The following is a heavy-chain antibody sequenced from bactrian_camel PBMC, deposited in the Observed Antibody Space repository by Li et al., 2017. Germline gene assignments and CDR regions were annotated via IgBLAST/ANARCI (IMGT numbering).Heavy chain of an antibody. V-gene: IGHV3S42*01. CDR1: GVTHSWYC. CDR3: AAELAPRRHIAVEASAMY. D-gene: IGHD3*01. Sequence: DVQLVESGGGSVQTGGSLRLSCAASGVTHSWYCMAWFRQAPGKEREGVAAIDHDGGTSYADFVKGRFTISKDNAKNTLYLQMDSLSPEDTATYFCAAELAPRRHIAVEASAMYWGQGTQVTFS. J-gene: IGHJ4*01. CDR2: IDHDGGT.